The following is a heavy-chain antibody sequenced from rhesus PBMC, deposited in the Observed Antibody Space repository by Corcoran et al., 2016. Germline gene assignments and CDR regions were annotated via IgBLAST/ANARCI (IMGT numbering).Heavy chain of an antibody. J-gene: IGHJ3*01. CDR2: IYGNSAST. Sequence: QVKLQQWGEGLVKPSETLSLTCAVYGGSISGYYYWSWIRKPPGKGLEWIGYIYGNSASTNYNPSLKNRVTISKSTSKNQFSLKLSSVTAADTAVYYCARRGYSSGWSAFDFWGQGLRVTVSS. CDR3: ARRGYSSGWSAFDF. V-gene: IGHV4-73*01. CDR1: GGSISGYYY. D-gene: IGHD6S26*01.